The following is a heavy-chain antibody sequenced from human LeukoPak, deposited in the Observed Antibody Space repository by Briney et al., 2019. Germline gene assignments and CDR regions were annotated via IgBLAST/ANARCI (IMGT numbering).Heavy chain of an antibody. CDR3: ARSGYKNYKYRGYFDY. CDR2: VFHGGNT. V-gene: IGHV4-59*08. J-gene: IGHJ4*02. Sequence: SETLSLTCTFSFGSVTSYSWNCVRQSPGKGLECIGYVFHGGNTKYNPSLQSRATISVDTSKSQFSLHLNSLTAADTAVYYCARSGYKNYKYRGYFDYWGQGTLVTVSS. CDR1: FGSVTSYS. D-gene: IGHD3-22*01.